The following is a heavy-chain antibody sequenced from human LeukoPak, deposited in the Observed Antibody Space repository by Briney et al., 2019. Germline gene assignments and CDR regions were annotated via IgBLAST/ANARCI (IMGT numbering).Heavy chain of an antibody. CDR1: GFTFSDYF. J-gene: IGHJ3*02. CDR2: INPNSGGT. D-gene: IGHD6-13*01. V-gene: IGHV1-2*02. CDR3: AREGKYSSSWRSGADAFDI. Sequence: ASVKVSCKASGFTFSDYFIHWGRQAPGQGPEWMGWINPNSGGTKYAQKFQGRVTMTRDTSISTAYMELSRLRSDDTAVYYCAREGKYSSSWRSGADAFDIWGQGTTVTISS.